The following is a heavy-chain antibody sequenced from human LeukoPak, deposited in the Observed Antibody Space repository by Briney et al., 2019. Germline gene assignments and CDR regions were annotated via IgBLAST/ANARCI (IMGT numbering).Heavy chain of an antibody. V-gene: IGHV4-4*07. J-gene: IGHJ4*02. CDR2: IYTSGST. Sequence: SETLSLTCTVSGGSISSYYWSWIRQPAGKGLEWIGRIYTSGSTNYNPSLKSRVTISVDKSKNQFSLKLSSVTAADTAVYYCASIAVVVAATHYFDYWGQGTLVTVSS. CDR3: ASIAVVVAATHYFDY. CDR1: GGSISSYY. D-gene: IGHD2-15*01.